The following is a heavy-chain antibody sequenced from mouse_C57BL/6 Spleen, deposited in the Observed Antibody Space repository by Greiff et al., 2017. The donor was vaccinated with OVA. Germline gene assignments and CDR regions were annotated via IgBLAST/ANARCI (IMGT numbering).Heavy chain of an antibody. V-gene: IGHV1-52*01. CDR3: ARSRDGYYAMDY. CDR1: GYTFTSYW. D-gene: IGHD2-3*01. Sequence: QVHVKQPGAELVRPGSSVKLSCKASGYTFTSYWMHWVKQRPIQGLEWIGNIDPSDSETHYNQKFKDKATLTVDKSSSTAYMQLSSLTSEDSAVYYCARSRDGYYAMDYWGQGTSVTVSS. J-gene: IGHJ4*01. CDR2: IDPSDSET.